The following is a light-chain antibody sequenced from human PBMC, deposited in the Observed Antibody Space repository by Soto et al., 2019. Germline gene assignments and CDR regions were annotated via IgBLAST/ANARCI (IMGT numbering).Light chain of an antibody. CDR3: QQYNNWPQWT. CDR2: GAT. Sequence: EIVMTQSPATLSVSPGERATLSCRASQSVSSNLAWYQQKPGQAPRLLIYGATTSATGIPARFSGSGSVTEFTLTNSGLQSEDIEVYYCQQYNNWPQWTFGQGTKVEIK. CDR1: QSVSSN. V-gene: IGKV3-15*01. J-gene: IGKJ1*01.